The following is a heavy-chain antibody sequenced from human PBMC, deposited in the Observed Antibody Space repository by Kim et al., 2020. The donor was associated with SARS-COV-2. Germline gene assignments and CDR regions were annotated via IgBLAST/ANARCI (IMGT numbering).Heavy chain of an antibody. CDR3: AREGYSSGWTYYYYYGMDV. D-gene: IGHD6-19*01. CDR2: ISAYNGNT. V-gene: IGHV1-18*01. CDR1: GYTFTSYG. J-gene: IGHJ6*02. Sequence: ASVKVSCKASGYTFTSYGISWVRQAPGQGLEWMGWISAYNGNTNYAQKLQGRVTMTTDTSTSTAYMELRSLRSEDTAVFYCAREGYSSGWTYYYYYGMDVWGQGTTVTVSS.